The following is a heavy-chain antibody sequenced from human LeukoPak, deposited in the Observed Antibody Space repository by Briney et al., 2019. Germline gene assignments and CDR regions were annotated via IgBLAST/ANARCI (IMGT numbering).Heavy chain of an antibody. CDR2: TSGSGDTT. D-gene: IGHD2-2*02. V-gene: IGHV3-23*01. CDR3: AKGIRTSCYSSLSY. J-gene: IGHJ4*02. CDR1: GFTFSNYA. Sequence: PGGSLRLSCAASGFTFSNYAMTWVRQAPGKGLDWVSGTSGSGDTTFYADSVKGRFTISRDNSKNTLYLQMNSLRAEDTAIYYCAKGIRTSCYSSLSYWGQGILVTVSS.